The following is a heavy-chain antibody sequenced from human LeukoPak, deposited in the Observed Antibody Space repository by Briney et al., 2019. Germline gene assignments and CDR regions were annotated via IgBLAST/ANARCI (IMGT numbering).Heavy chain of an antibody. V-gene: IGHV3-23*01. CDR1: GFTFSSYA. CDR3: AQARSSSGYGPLGLY. CDR2: ISGSGGST. J-gene: IGHJ4*02. D-gene: IGHD5-12*01. Sequence: PGGSLRLSCAASGFTFSSYAMSWVRQAPGKGLEWVSAISGSGGSTYYADSVKGRFTISRDNSKNTLYLQMTSLGAEDTAVYYCAQARSSSGYGPLGLYWGQGTLVTVSS.